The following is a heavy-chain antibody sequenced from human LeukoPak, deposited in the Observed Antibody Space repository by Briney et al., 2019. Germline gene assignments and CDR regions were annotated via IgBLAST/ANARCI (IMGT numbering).Heavy chain of an antibody. CDR3: AADHLYSSGWYPPGFDP. CDR2: INPSGGST. J-gene: IGHJ5*02. Sequence: GASVKVSCKASGYTFTSYYMHWVRQAPGQGLEWMGIINPSGGSTSYAQKFQGRVTMTRDMSTSTVYMELSSLRSEDTAVYYCAADHLYSSGWYPPGFDPWGQGTLVTVSS. CDR1: GYTFTSYY. D-gene: IGHD6-19*01. V-gene: IGHV1-46*01.